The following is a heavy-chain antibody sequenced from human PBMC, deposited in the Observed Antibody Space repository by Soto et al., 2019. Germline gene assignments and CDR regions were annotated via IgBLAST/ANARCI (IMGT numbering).Heavy chain of an antibody. CDR3: ARGSAYYSGFTNY. D-gene: IGHD2-21*01. V-gene: IGHV4-61*01. Sequence: SETLSLTCTVSGGSVSSGSYYWSWIRQPPGKGLEWIGYIYYSGNTNYNPSLKSRVTISVDTSKTQLSLKLSSVTAADTAVYYCARGSAYYSGFTNYWGQGTLVTVSS. CDR1: GGSVSSGSYY. J-gene: IGHJ4*02. CDR2: IYYSGNT.